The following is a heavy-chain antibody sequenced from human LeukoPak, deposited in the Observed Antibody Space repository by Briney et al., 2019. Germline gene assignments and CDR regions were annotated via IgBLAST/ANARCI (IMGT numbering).Heavy chain of an antibody. Sequence: GGSLRLSCGVSGFTFSDYWMNWVRQAPGKGLEWVASIKQDGSEKSYVDSVKGRFTISRDNAKNSLYLQMSSLRAEDTAVYYCGRDQSMSIDYRGQGTLVTVSS. CDR2: IKQDGSEK. V-gene: IGHV3-7*01. D-gene: IGHD2/OR15-2a*01. CDR3: GRDQSMSIDY. J-gene: IGHJ4*02. CDR1: GFTFSDYW.